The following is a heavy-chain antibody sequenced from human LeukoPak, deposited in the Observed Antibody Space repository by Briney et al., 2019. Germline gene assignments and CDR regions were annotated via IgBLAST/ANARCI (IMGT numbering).Heavy chain of an antibody. Sequence: ALVKVSCKASGYTFTSYGISWVRQAPGQGLEWMGWISAYNGNTNYAQKLQGRVTMTTDTSTSTAYMELRSLRSDDTAVYYCAGLPPYLQEAFDIWGQGTMVTVSS. D-gene: IGHD2-21*01. CDR2: ISAYNGNT. CDR1: GYTFTSYG. V-gene: IGHV1-18*01. CDR3: AGLPPYLQEAFDI. J-gene: IGHJ3*02.